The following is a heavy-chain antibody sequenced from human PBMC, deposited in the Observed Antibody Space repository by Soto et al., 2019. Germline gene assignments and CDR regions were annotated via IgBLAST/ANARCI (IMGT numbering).Heavy chain of an antibody. J-gene: IGHJ6*03. CDR2: INHSGST. CDR1: GGFVSGYY. Sequence: PSETLALTCAVYGGFVSGYYWSWIRQPPGKGLEWIGEINHSGSTNYNTSLKSRVTISVDTSKNQFSLKLSSVTAADTAVYYCARGSNFWSGLYYYYMDVWGKGTTVTVS. V-gene: IGHV4-34*01. CDR3: ARGSNFWSGLYYYYMDV. D-gene: IGHD3-3*01.